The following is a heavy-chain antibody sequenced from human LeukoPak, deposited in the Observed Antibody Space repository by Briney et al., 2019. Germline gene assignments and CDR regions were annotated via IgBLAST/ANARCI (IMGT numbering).Heavy chain of an antibody. D-gene: IGHD5-18*01. Sequence: AETLSLTCTVSGGSISSSSYYWGWIRQPPGKGLEWIGDIFHTGSTYYHPSLKSRVTISVDTSKNHFSLKLSSVTAADTAVYYCARHPTAMVSFDYWGQGTLVTVSS. V-gene: IGHV4-39*01. J-gene: IGHJ4*02. CDR2: IFHTGST. CDR3: ARHPTAMVSFDY. CDR1: GGSISSSSYY.